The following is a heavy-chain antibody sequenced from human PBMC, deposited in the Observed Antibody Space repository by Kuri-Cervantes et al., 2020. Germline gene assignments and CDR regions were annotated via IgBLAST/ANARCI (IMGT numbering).Heavy chain of an antibody. J-gene: IGHJ3*02. CDR1: GFTFSSYW. CDR2: IKQDGSEK. V-gene: IGHV3-7*01. Sequence: LSLTCAASGFTFSSYWMSWVRQAPGKGLEWVANIKQDGSEKYYVDSVKGRFTISRDNAKNSLYLQMSSLRAEDTAVYYCARWRIDIARGAFDIWGQGTMVTVSS. D-gene: IGHD2-15*01. CDR3: ARWRIDIARGAFDI.